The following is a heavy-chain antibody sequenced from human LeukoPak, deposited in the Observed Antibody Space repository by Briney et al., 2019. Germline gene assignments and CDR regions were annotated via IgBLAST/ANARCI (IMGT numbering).Heavy chain of an antibody. CDR1: GLTFNTYG. D-gene: IGHD6-6*01. CDR2: ISWDSGSI. J-gene: IGHJ4*02. Sequence: GRSLRLSCGAAGLTFNTYGMHSVRQAAGKGMEWVSGISWDSGSIGYADSVKDRFTISRDNAKNSLYLQMKSLRAEDTALYYCAKGGVYSSASEGFSYWGQGTLVTVSS. V-gene: IGHV3-9*01. CDR3: AKGGVYSSASEGFSY.